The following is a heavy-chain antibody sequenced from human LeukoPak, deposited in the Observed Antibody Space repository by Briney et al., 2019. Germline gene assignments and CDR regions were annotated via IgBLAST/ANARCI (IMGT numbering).Heavy chain of an antibody. V-gene: IGHV1-18*01. CDR1: GYTFTSYG. J-gene: IGHJ4*02. D-gene: IGHD5-18*01. CDR3: ARGSGYSYGYGFDY. Sequence: ASVKVSCKASGYTFTSYGISWVRQAPGQGLEWMGWISPYNGNTNYAQKFQGRVTMTTDTSTSTAYMELSRLRSDDTAVYYCARGSGYSYGYGFDYWGQGTLVTVSS. CDR2: ISPYNGNT.